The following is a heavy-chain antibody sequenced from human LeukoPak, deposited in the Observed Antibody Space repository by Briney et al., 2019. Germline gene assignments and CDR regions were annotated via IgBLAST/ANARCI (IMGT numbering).Heavy chain of an antibody. J-gene: IGHJ6*02. Sequence: GGSLRLSCAASGFTFSSYSMNWVRQAPGKGLEWVSSISSSSSYIYYADSVKGRLTISRDNAKNSLYLQMNSLRAEDTAVYYCAKLLNVVTAPYYYYYGMDVWGQGTTVTVSS. D-gene: IGHD2-21*02. V-gene: IGHV3-21*04. CDR1: GFTFSSYS. CDR2: ISSSSSYI. CDR3: AKLLNVVTAPYYYYYGMDV.